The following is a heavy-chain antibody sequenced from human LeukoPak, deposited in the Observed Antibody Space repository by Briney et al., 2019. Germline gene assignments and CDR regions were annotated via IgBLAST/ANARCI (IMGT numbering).Heavy chain of an antibody. CDR2: IIPILGIA. D-gene: IGHD6-13*01. Sequence: ASVKVSCKASGGTFSSYAISWVRQAPGQGLEWMGRIIPILGIANYAQKFQGRVTITADKSTSTAYMELSSLRSEDTAVYYCARRAAAGTDWFDPWGQGTLVTVSS. CDR1: GGTFSSYA. CDR3: ARRAAAGTDWFDP. V-gene: IGHV1-69*04. J-gene: IGHJ5*02.